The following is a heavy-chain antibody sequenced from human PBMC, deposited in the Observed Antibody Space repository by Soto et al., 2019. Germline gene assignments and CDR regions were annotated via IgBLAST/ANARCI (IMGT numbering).Heavy chain of an antibody. CDR3: TRGDSGAFDV. J-gene: IGHJ3*01. V-gene: IGHV3-11*01. CDR2: ISHSGKTI. Sequence: GGSLRLSCATSGFTFRDCYFSWIRQAPGKGLEWISYISHSGKTIYYADSVKGRFTISRDDAKNTLYLQMNSLRAEDTAMYYCTRGDSGAFDVWGHGTMVTVSS. CDR1: GFTFRDCY.